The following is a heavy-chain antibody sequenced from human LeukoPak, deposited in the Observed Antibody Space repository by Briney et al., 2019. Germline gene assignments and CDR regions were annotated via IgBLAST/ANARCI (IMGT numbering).Heavy chain of an antibody. Sequence: GASVKVSCKASGYTFTSYYMHWVRQAPGQGLEWMGIINPSGGSTSYAQKFQGRVTMTRDTSISTAYMELSRLRSDDTAVYYCARDEHVDIVATISWFDPWGQGTLVTVSS. CDR3: ARDEHVDIVATISWFDP. D-gene: IGHD5-12*01. CDR2: INPSGGST. J-gene: IGHJ5*02. V-gene: IGHV1-46*01. CDR1: GYTFTSYY.